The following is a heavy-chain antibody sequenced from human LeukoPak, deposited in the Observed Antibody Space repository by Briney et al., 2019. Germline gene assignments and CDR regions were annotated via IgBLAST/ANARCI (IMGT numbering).Heavy chain of an antibody. CDR1: GGSISSGSYY. CDR2: IYYSGST. V-gene: IGHV4-61*10. Sequence: SETLSLTCTVSGGSISSGSYYWSWIRQPAGKGLEWIGYIYYSGSTNYNPSLKSRVTISVDTSKNQFSLKLSSVTAADTAVYYCAREFVGADAFDIWGQGTMVTVSS. D-gene: IGHD1-26*01. J-gene: IGHJ3*02. CDR3: AREFVGADAFDI.